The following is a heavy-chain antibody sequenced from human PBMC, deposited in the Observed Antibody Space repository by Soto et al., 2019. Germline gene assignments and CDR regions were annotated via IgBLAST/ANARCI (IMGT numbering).Heavy chain of an antibody. V-gene: IGHV3-48*01. CDR1: GFTFSSYS. J-gene: IGHJ4*02. CDR2: ISSSSSTI. D-gene: IGHD3-10*01. Sequence: PGGSLRLSCAVSGFTFSSYSMNWVRQAPGKGLEWVSYISSSSSTIYYADSVKGRFTISRDNAKNSLYLQMNSLRAEDTAVYYSARDGSVSYYNTIPLDYWGQGTLVNVSS. CDR3: ARDGSVSYYNTIPLDY.